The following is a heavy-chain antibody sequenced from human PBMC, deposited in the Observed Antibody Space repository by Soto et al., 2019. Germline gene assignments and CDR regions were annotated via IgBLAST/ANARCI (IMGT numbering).Heavy chain of an antibody. Sequence: QVQLQESGPGLVKPSGTLSLTCAVSGGSISTSNWWSWVRQPPGKGLEWIGEVYHSGSTNYNPSFKSRLXXXVXXSKNQFALKVNSVTAADTARYYCARTITSGPRLDYWGQGSLVTVSS. V-gene: IGHV4-4*02. CDR3: ARTITSGPRLDY. CDR1: GGSISTSNW. D-gene: IGHD1-1*01. CDR2: VYHSGST. J-gene: IGHJ4*02.